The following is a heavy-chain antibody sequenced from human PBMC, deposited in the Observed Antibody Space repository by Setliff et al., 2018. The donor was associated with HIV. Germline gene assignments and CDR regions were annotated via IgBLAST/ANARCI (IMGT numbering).Heavy chain of an antibody. V-gene: IGHV3-49*04. CDR3: VRQGSSGYYDS. D-gene: IGHD3-22*01. CDR2: IRSTRFGGTT. CDR1: GFTFGDHT. Sequence: GESLRLSCATSGFTFGDHTMTWVRQAPGRGLEWVGLIRSTRFGGTTQYAASVKGRFTISRDDSKSIAYLQMNSLKAEDTGVYYCVRQGSSGYYDSWGQGALGSVST. J-gene: IGHJ5*02.